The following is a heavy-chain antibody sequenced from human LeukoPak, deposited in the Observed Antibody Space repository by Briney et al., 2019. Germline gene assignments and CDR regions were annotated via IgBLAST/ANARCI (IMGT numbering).Heavy chain of an antibody. J-gene: IGHJ4*02. CDR3: ARALSRGARWFPSALDY. CDR2: IKQDGSEK. CDR1: GFTFSSYW. D-gene: IGHD4-23*01. V-gene: IGHV3-7*01. Sequence: PGGSLRLSCAASGFTFSSYWMSWVRQAPGKGLEWVANIKQDGSEKYYVDSVKGRFTISRDNAKNSLYLQMNSLRAEDTAVYYCARALSRGARWFPSALDYWGQGTLVTVSS.